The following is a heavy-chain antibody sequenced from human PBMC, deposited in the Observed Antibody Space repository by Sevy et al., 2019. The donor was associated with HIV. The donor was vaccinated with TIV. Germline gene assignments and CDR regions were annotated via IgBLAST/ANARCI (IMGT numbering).Heavy chain of an antibody. D-gene: IGHD3-3*01. V-gene: IGHV3-48*02. J-gene: IGHJ6*02. CDR2: ISRSGTTT. Sequence: GGSLRLSCAASGLNFSKYSFNWVRQAPEKGLEWISHISRSGTTTYYAESVKGRFTVSRDNAKNSLYLPMSSLRDEDTAVYYCARDYDFWSGYTALSYYSLSYYYGMDVWGQGTTVTVSS. CDR3: ARDYDFWSGYTALSYYSLSYYYGMDV. CDR1: GLNFSKYS.